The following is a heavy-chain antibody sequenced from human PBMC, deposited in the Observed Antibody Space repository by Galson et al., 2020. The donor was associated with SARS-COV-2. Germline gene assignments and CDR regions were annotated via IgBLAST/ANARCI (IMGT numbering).Heavy chain of an antibody. J-gene: IGHJ4*02. V-gene: IGHV3-33*06. Sequence: GGSLRLSCAASGFTFSSYGMHWVRQAPGKGLEWVAVIWYDGSNKYYADSVKGRFTISRDNSKNTLYLQMNSLRAEDMAVYYCAKGERDYDFWSGYYSGGQFDYWGQGTLVTVAS. CDR2: IWYDGSNK. CDR3: AKGERDYDFWSGYYSGGQFDY. D-gene: IGHD3-3*01. CDR1: GFTFSSYG.